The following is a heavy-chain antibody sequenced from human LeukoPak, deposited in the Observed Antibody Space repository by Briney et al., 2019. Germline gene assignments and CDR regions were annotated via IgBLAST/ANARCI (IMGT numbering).Heavy chain of an antibody. V-gene: IGHV3-21*04. Sequence: GGSLRLSCAASGFTFSSYSMNWVRQAPGKGLEWVSSISSSSSYIYYADSVKGRFTISRDNAKNSLYLQMNSLRAEDTAVYYCARDGEVGPTVDAFDIWGQGTMVTVSS. CDR2: ISSSSSYI. J-gene: IGHJ3*02. CDR1: GFTFSSYS. D-gene: IGHD1-26*01. CDR3: ARDGEVGPTVDAFDI.